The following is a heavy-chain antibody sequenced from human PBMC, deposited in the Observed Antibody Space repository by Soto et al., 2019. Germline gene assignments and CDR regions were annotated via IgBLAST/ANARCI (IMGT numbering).Heavy chain of an antibody. J-gene: IGHJ4*02. CDR1: GDSIDTSSYC. D-gene: IGHD6-6*01. CDR3: ARQGEHSSSYFFDS. CDR2: VCYRGTT. Sequence: SETLSLTCTVSGDSIDTSSYCWGWIRQPPGKGLEWIGSVCYRGTTYYNPSLKSRLTISVDTSKRQFSLKLSSVTAADTAVFYCARQGEHSSSYFFDSWGQGTLVTVSS. V-gene: IGHV4-39*01.